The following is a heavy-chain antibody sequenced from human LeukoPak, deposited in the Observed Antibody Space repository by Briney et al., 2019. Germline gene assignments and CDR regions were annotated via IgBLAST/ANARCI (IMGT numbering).Heavy chain of an antibody. CDR1: GFTFSNYA. Sequence: GSLRLSCAASGFTFSNYAMRWVRQAPGKGLEWVAVISFDGTYRYYADSVKGRFTISRDNSENTLHLQMNSLRTEDTALYYCAKDWGREFASGSSYLDDWGLGTPVTVSS. J-gene: IGHJ4*02. CDR3: AKDWGREFASGSSYLDD. CDR2: ISFDGTYR. D-gene: IGHD3-10*01. V-gene: IGHV3-30*18.